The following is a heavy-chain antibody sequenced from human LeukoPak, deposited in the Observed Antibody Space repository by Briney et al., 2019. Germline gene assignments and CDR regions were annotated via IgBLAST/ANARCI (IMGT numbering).Heavy chain of an antibody. CDR3: ARDLHYYDSSGYGPYYLDY. J-gene: IGHJ4*02. V-gene: IGHV1-69*13. Sequence: SVKVSCKASGGTFSSYAISWVRQAPGQGLEWMGGIIPIFGTANYAQKFQGRVTITADESTSTAYMELSSLRSEDTAVYYCARDLHYYDSSGYGPYYLDYWGQGTLVTLSS. D-gene: IGHD3-22*01. CDR1: GGTFSSYA. CDR2: IIPIFGTA.